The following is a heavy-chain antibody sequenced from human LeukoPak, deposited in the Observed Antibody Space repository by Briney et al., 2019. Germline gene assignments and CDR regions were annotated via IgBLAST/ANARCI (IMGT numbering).Heavy chain of an antibody. D-gene: IGHD3-10*01. V-gene: IGHV3-23*01. CDR2: ISGSGGST. J-gene: IGHJ4*02. CDR1: GFTFSSYA. CDR3: AKRLRREVRGVISLSPDY. Sequence: QPGGSLRLSCAASGFTFSSYATSWVRQAPGKGLEWVSAISGSGGSTYYADSVKGRFTISRDNSKNTLYLQMNSLRAEDTAVYYCAKRLRREVRGVISLSPDYWGQGTLVTVSS.